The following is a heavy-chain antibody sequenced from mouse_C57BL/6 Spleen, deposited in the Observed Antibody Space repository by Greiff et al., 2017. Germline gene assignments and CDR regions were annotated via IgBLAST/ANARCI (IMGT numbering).Heavy chain of an antibody. Sequence: QVQLQQSGTDLVKPGASVKLSCKASGYTFTSYWMHWVKQRPGQGLEWIGNINPSNGGTNYNEKFKSQATLTADKSSSTAYMQLSSLTSEDAAVYFCARGGLGTWFDYWGQGTTLTVSS. D-gene: IGHD2-14*01. CDR1: GYTFTSYW. CDR2: INPSNGGT. CDR3: ARGGLGTWFDY. J-gene: IGHJ2*01. V-gene: IGHV1-53*01.